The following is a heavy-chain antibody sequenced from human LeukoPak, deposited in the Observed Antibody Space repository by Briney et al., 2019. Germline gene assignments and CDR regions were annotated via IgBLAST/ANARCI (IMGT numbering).Heavy chain of an antibody. CDR3: AKDLVEDYGGKPDY. Sequence: GGSLRLSCAASGFTFSSYSMTWVRQAPGKGLEWVSYISSSSSTIYYADSVKGRFTISRDNSKNTLYLQMNSLRAEDTAVYYCAKDLVEDYGGKPDYWGQGTLVTVSS. CDR1: GFTFSSYS. CDR2: ISSSSSTI. V-gene: IGHV3-48*01. D-gene: IGHD4-23*01. J-gene: IGHJ4*02.